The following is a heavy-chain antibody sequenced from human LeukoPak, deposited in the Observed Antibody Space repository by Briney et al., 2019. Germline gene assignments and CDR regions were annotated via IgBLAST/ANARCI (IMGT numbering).Heavy chain of an antibody. V-gene: IGHV3-30*04. CDR1: GFTFSSYA. CDR3: ARDNGSGWYWGYYYYGMDV. D-gene: IGHD6-19*01. J-gene: IGHJ6*02. CDR2: ISYDGSNK. Sequence: GGSLRLPCAASGFTFSSYAMHWVRQAPGKGLERVAVISYDGSNKYYADSVKGRFTISGDNSKNTLYLQMNSLRAEDTAVYYCARDNGSGWYWGYYYYGMDVWGQGTTVTVSS.